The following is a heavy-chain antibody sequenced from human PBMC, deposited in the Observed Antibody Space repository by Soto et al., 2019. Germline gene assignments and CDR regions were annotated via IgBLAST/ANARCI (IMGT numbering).Heavy chain of an antibody. CDR2: IYYSGST. Sequence: SETLSLTCTVSGGSISSGDYYWSWIRQPPGKGLEWIGYIYYSGSTYYNPSLKSRVTISVDTSKNQFSLKLSSVTAADTAVYYCARGRGVFCTNGVCYKAVDAFDIWGQGTMVTVSS. CDR3: ARGRGVFCTNGVCYKAVDAFDI. J-gene: IGHJ3*02. V-gene: IGHV4-30-4*01. CDR1: GGSISSGDYY. D-gene: IGHD2-8*01.